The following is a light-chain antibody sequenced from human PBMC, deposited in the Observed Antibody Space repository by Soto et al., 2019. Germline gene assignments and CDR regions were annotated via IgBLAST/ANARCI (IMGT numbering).Light chain of an antibody. V-gene: IGKV3-20*01. Sequence: EIVLTQSPGTLSLSPGERATLSCRASPGLTSNFLAWYQQKPGQAPSLLIYGASNSATGVPDRFSGGGSGTDFTLTISRLEPEDFAVYFCQQYVTAPRTFGLGTKVEIK. J-gene: IGKJ1*01. CDR1: PGLTSNF. CDR3: QQYVTAPRT. CDR2: GAS.